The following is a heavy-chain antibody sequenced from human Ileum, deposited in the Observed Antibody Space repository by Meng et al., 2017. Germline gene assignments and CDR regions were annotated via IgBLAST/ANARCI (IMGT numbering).Heavy chain of an antibody. V-gene: IGHV4-4*02. CDR2: ISNSGKT. D-gene: IGHD3-10*01. J-gene: IGHJ4*02. CDR3: ARERIRELGLFDS. CDR1: GDSIGNSKW. Sequence: QLHLRGSGPGLVQPSGTLSLVCAVSGDSIGNSKWWSWLRQPPGKGLEWIGEISNSGKTVYSPSLKSRVRISLDKSNNQFSLTLNSVTAADTAMYYCARERIRELGLFDSWGQGTLVTVSS.